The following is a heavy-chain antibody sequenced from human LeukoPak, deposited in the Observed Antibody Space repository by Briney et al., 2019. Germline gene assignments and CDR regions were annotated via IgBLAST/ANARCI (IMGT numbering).Heavy chain of an antibody. CDR3: ARSIVGAANFDY. V-gene: IGHV1-2*06. CDR2: INPNSGGT. D-gene: IGHD1-26*01. Sequence: ASVKVSCKASGYTFTGYYMHWVGQAPGQGIEWMGRINPNSGGTNYAQKFQGRVTMTRDTSISTAYMELSRLRSDDTAVYYCARSIVGAANFDYWGQGTLVTVSS. CDR1: GYTFTGYY. J-gene: IGHJ4*02.